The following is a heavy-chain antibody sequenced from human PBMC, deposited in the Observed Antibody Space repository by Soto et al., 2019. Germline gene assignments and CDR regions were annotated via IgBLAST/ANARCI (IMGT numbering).Heavy chain of an antibody. V-gene: IGHV3-23*01. D-gene: IGHD6-6*01. CDR1: GYSFSTYA. J-gene: IGHJ5*02. CDR2: ISAGGGSP. CDR3: VKHAEYQLVSWFDP. Sequence: EVQLLESGGGLVQPAGSLRLSCAASGYSFSTYAMSWVRQAPGKGLEWVSGISAGGGSPFIADSVKGRFIISRDNAKDTLYLQMHSLTGEDTAIYYCVKHAEYQLVSWFDPWGQGTLVTVSS.